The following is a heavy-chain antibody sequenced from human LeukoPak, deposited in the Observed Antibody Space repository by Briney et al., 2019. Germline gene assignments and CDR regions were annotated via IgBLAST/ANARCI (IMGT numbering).Heavy chain of an antibody. CDR2: ISYDGSNK. Sequence: PGRSLRLSCAASGFTFSSYGMHWVRQAPGKGLEWVAVISYDGSNKYYADSVKGRFTISRDNSKNTLYLQMNSLRAEDTAVYYCAKAGDCSGGSCYYLDYWGQGTLVTVSS. CDR1: GFTFSSYG. J-gene: IGHJ4*02. D-gene: IGHD2-15*01. V-gene: IGHV3-30*18. CDR3: AKAGDCSGGSCYYLDY.